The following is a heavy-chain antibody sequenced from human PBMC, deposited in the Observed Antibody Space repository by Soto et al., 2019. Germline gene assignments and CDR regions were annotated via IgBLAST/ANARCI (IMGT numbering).Heavy chain of an antibody. CDR3: ARDCRDYGDSYYFDY. V-gene: IGHV4-34*01. CDR2: INHSGST. D-gene: IGHD4-17*01. Sequence: QVQLQQWGAGLLKPSETLSLTCAVYGGSFSGYYWSWIRQPPGKGLEWIGEINHSGSTNYNPSLKSRVTISVDTSKNQFSLKLSSVTAADTAVYYCARDCRDYGDSYYFDYWGQGTLVTVSS. CDR1: GGSFSGYY. J-gene: IGHJ4*02.